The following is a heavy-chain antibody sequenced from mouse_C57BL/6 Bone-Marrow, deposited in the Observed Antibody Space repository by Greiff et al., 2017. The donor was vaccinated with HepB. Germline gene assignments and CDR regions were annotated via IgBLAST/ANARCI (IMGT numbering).Heavy chain of an antibody. CDR1: GFSLSTSNMG. CDR2: IWWNDNK. V-gene: IGHV8-5*01. Sequence: QVTLKVCGPGILQPSQTLSLTCSFSGFSLSTSNMGIGWIRQPSGKGLEWLAHIWWNDNKYYNPSLKSRLTISKDTSNNQVVLTITSVDTADTATCYCVLYGSSPYFDYWGQGTTLTVSS. CDR3: VLYGSSPYFDY. J-gene: IGHJ2*01. D-gene: IGHD1-1*01.